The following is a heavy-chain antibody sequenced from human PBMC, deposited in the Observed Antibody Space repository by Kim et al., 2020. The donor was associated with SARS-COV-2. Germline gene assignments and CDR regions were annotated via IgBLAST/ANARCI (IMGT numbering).Heavy chain of an antibody. Sequence: SETLSLTCTGSGGSISSSSYFWGWIRQSPGKGLEWIGSIYYSGSTYYNPSLKSRVTISVDLSSNQFSLKLTSVTAADTAVYYCASCAAVAGLYRFDPWGQGTLVTVSS. CDR3: ASCAAVAGLYRFDP. V-gene: IGHV4-39*01. D-gene: IGHD6-19*01. CDR2: IYYSGST. J-gene: IGHJ5*02. CDR1: GGSISSSSYF.